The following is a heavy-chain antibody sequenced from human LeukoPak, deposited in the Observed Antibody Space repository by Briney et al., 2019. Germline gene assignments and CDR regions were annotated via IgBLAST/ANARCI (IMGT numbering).Heavy chain of an antibody. Sequence: ASVRVSCKVSGYTISEVSIHWVRQAPGKGLEWMGGLDPEDDKRFYAQKFQGRVTMTEDTSTDTAYMELSSLRSDDTAVYYCARAAQASGGHQGSDYWGQGTLVTVSS. V-gene: IGHV1-24*01. CDR3: ARAAQASGGHQGSDY. J-gene: IGHJ4*02. CDR1: GYTISEVS. D-gene: IGHD3-10*01. CDR2: LDPEDDKR.